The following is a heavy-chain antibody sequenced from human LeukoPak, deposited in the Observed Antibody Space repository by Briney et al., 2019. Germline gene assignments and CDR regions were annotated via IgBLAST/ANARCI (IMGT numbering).Heavy chain of an antibody. V-gene: IGHV3-23*01. CDR2: ISSSGGST. CDR3: ASPFDY. Sequence: SGGSLRPSCAAAGFTFSSYAITWVRQAPGKGLEWVSTISSSGGSTYYADSVKGRFTISKDNSKNTLYLQMNSLRAEDTAVYICASPFDYWGQGTLVTVSS. CDR1: GFTFSSYA. J-gene: IGHJ4*02.